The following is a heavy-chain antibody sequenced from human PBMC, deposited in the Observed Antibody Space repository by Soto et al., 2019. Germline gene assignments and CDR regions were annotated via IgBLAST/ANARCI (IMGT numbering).Heavy chain of an antibody. V-gene: IGHV4-34*01. J-gene: IGHJ3*02. D-gene: IGHD2-2*01. CDR2: INHSGST. CDR3: GRGGGAIVVLPSAPNDAFDI. Sequence: PSETLSLTCAVYGGSFSGYYWSWIRQPPAKGLEWIGEINHSGSTNYNPSLKSRVTISVDTSKNQFSLKLSSVTAADTAVYYCGRGGGAIVVLPSAPNDAFDIWGQGTMVTVSS. CDR1: GGSFSGYY.